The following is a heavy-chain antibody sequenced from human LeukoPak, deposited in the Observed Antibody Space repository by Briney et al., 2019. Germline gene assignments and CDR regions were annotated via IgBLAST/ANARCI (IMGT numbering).Heavy chain of an antibody. J-gene: IGHJ5*02. CDR3: ARVLQGMTSNFYNWFDP. CDR1: GFTVSSNY. V-gene: IGHV3-53*01. D-gene: IGHD1-1*01. CDR2: IYSGGST. Sequence: GGSLRLSCAASGFTVSSNYMSWVRQAPGKGLEWVSVIYSGGSTYYADSVKGRFTISRDNSKNTLYLQMNSLRAEDTAVYYCARVLQGMTSNFYNWFDPWGQGTLVTVSS.